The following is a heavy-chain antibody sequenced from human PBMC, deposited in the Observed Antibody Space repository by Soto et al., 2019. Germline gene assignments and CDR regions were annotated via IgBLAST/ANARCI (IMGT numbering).Heavy chain of an antibody. Sequence: GGSLRLSCAASGFTFSSYWMSWVRQAPGKGLEWVANIKQDGSEKYYVDSVKGRFTISRDNAKNSLYLQMNSLRAEDTAVYYCARCMVRGVIEYFDYWGQGTLVTVSS. D-gene: IGHD3-10*01. CDR2: IKQDGSEK. J-gene: IGHJ4*02. CDR1: GFTFSSYW. CDR3: ARCMVRGVIEYFDY. V-gene: IGHV3-7*01.